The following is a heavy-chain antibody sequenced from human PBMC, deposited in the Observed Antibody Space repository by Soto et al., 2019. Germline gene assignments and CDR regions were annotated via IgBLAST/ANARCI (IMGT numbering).Heavy chain of an antibody. V-gene: IGHV4-4*02. D-gene: IGHD1-26*01. J-gene: IGHJ6*02. Sequence: SETLSLTCAVSGGSISSSNWWSWVRQPPGKGLEWIGEIYHSGSTNYNPSLKSRVTISVDKSKNQFSLKLSSVTAADTAVYYCASLERIGWELPRGYYYYGMDVWGQGTTVTVSS. CDR1: GGSISSSNW. CDR2: IYHSGST. CDR3: ASLERIGWELPRGYYYYGMDV.